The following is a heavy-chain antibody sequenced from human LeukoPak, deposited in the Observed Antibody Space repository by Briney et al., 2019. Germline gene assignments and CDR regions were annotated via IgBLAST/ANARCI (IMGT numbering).Heavy chain of an antibody. J-gene: IGHJ4*02. V-gene: IGHV3-23*01. CDR3: AKGAEIDH. CDR1: GFNFNDFA. Sequence: GESLQISCAASGFNFNDFAMSWVRQAPGKGPEWLSAMTGPADTTYYAESVKGRFTISRDYSKSMVYLQMNSLRVEDTAIYYCAKGAEIDHWGQGTLVTVSS. CDR2: MTGPADTT.